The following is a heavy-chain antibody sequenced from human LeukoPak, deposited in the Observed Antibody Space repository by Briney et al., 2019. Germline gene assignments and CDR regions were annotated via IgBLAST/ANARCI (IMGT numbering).Heavy chain of an antibody. D-gene: IGHD1-26*01. CDR2: ITSSASTI. CDR3: ARDRSEDRFDY. J-gene: IGHJ4*02. V-gene: IGHV3-48*03. CDR1: GFTFSDHG. Sequence: PGGSPRLSCAASGFTFSDHGMQWVRQAPGRGLEWVSFITSSASTISYADSVKGRFTISRDNAKNSLYLQMNSLRGEDTALYYCARDRSEDRFDYWGQGTLVTVSS.